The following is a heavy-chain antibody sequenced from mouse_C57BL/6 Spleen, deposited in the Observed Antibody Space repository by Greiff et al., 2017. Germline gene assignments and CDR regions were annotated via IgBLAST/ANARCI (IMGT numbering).Heavy chain of an antibody. CDR3: ARDNYGSRLYFDV. J-gene: IGHJ1*03. CDR2: ISYDGSN. CDR1: GYSITSGYY. V-gene: IGHV3-6*01. Sequence: ESGPGLVKPSQSLSLTCSVTGYSITSGYYWNWIRQFPGNKLEWMGYISYDGSNNYYPSLKNRISITRNTSKNQFFLKLNSVTTEDTATDYCARDNYGSRLYFDVWGTGTTVTVSS. D-gene: IGHD1-1*01.